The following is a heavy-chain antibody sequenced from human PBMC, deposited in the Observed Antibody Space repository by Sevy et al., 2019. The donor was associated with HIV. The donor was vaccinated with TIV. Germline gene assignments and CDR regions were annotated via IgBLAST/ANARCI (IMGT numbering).Heavy chain of an antibody. V-gene: IGHV5-51*01. CDR3: ARQGSYRCDY. CDR1: GYSFTTYW. CDR2: VSGGGSDI. Sequence: GESLKISCKGSGYSFTTYWIGWVRQMPGKGLEWTGLVSGGGSDIRYSPPFQGHVTISADRSISVAYLQWSSLKASDTAMYYCARQGSYRCDYWGQGTLVTVSS. J-gene: IGHJ4*02. D-gene: IGHD3-16*01.